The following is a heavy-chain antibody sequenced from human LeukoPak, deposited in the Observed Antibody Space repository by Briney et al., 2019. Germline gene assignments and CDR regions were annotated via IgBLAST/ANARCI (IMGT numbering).Heavy chain of an antibody. CDR1: GYSFTSYW. Sequence: GESLKISCKGSGYSFTSYWIGWVRQMPGKGLEWMGIIHPGDSDTRYSPSFQGQVTISADKSISTAYLQWSSLKASDTAMYYCARRSGNFQADYNFDYWGQGTLVTVSS. D-gene: IGHD1-26*01. CDR2: IHPGDSDT. V-gene: IGHV5-51*01. J-gene: IGHJ4*02. CDR3: ARRSGNFQADYNFDY.